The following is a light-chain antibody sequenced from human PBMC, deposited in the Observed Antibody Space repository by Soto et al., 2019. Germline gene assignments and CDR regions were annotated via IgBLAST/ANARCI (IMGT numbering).Light chain of an antibody. Sequence: QSALTQPASVSGSPGQSITISCTGTSSDVGAYDYVSWYQQHPDKAPKLIIYVVSNRPSGVSNRFSGSKSGNTASLTISGLQAEDEAAYYCSLYTSSDTPDVFGTGTKLTVL. CDR2: VVS. CDR3: SLYTSSDTPDV. J-gene: IGLJ1*01. CDR1: SSDVGAYDY. V-gene: IGLV2-14*01.